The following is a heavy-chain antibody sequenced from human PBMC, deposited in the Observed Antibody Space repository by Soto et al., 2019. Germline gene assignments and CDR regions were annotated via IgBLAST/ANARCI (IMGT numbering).Heavy chain of an antibody. Sequence: ASVKVSCKASGYTFASYGISWGRQAPGQGLEWMGWISAYNGNTNYAQKLQGRVTMTTDTSTSTAYMELRSLRSDDTAVYYCAREGPYYYYDSSGYTRGYAFDIWGQGTMVTVSS. CDR3: AREGPYYYYDSSGYTRGYAFDI. D-gene: IGHD3-22*01. J-gene: IGHJ3*02. CDR2: ISAYNGNT. V-gene: IGHV1-18*01. CDR1: GYTFASYG.